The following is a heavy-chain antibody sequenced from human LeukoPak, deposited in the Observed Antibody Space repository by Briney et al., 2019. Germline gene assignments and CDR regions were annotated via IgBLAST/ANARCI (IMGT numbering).Heavy chain of an antibody. J-gene: IGHJ4*02. CDR2: IDYSGST. CDR3: AREIGGTYYFHY. D-gene: IGHD1-26*01. V-gene: IGHV4-59*01. CDR1: GVSISSYY. Sequence: PSETLSLTCTVSGVSISSYYWSWIRQPPGKGLEWIGYIDYSGSTKYSASLKSRVTISVDTSKKQFSLKLSSVTAADTAVYYCAREIGGTYYFHYWGQGTLVTVSS.